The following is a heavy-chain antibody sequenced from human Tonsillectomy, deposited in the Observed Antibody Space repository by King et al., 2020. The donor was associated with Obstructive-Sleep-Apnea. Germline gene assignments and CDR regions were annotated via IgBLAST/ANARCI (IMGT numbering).Heavy chain of an antibody. CDR3: ARERMSIAAAGTVVYYFDY. CDR1: GFTFSSYS. J-gene: IGHJ4*02. CDR2: ISSSSSTI. V-gene: IGHV3-48*04. Sequence: VQLVQSGGGLVQPGGSLRLSCAASGFTFSSYSMNWVRQAPGKGLEWVSYISSSSSTIYYADSVKGRFTISRDNAKNSLYLQMNSLRAEDTAVYYCARERMSIAAAGTVVYYFDYWGQGTLVTVSS. D-gene: IGHD6-13*01.